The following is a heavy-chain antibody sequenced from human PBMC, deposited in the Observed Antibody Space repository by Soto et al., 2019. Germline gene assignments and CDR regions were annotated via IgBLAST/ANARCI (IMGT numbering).Heavy chain of an antibody. J-gene: IGHJ4*02. D-gene: IGHD2-2*02. CDR1: GGSVSSGSYY. V-gene: IGHV4-61*01. Sequence: WETLSLTCTVSGGSVSSGSYYWSWIRQPPGKGLEWIGYIYYSGSTNYNPSLKSRVTISVDTSKNQFSLKLSSVTAADTAVYYCARVLGYCSSTSCYTGLYYFDYWGQGTLVTVSS. CDR3: ARVLGYCSSTSCYTGLYYFDY. CDR2: IYYSGST.